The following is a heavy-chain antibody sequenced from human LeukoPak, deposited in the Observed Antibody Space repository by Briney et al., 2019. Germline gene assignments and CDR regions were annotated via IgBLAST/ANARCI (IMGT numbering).Heavy chain of an antibody. CDR2: IKQDGSEK. CDR1: GFTFSSYW. J-gene: IGHJ3*02. CDR3: AKGDSGSYGALDI. D-gene: IGHD1-26*01. V-gene: IGHV3-7*01. Sequence: GGSLRLSCAASGFTFSSYWMSWVRQAPGKGLEWVANIKQDGSEKYYVDSVKGRFTISRDNAKNSLYLQMNSLRAEDTAVYYCAKGDSGSYGALDIWGQGTMVTVSS.